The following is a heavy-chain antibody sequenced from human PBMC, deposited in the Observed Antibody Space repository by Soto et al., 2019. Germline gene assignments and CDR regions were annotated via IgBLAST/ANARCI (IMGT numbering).Heavy chain of an antibody. CDR1: GFTFSSYG. CDR2: IWYDGSNK. V-gene: IGHV3-33*06. J-gene: IGHJ6*04. D-gene: IGHD4-17*01. CDR3: SNLGDYGTREYYCMDV. Sequence: QVQLVESGGGVVQPGRSLRLSCAASGFTFSSYGMHWVRQAPGKGLEWVAVIWYDGSNKYYADSVKGRFISSRDNSKKTMYVQMISLRSEYTAVYYCSNLGDYGTREYYCMDVWGKGTKVTVSS.